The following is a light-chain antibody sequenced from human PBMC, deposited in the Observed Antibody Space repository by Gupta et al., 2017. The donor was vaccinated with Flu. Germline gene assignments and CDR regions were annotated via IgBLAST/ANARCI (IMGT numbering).Light chain of an antibody. Sequence: EIVLPQSAATLSLSPGDRATLSCRASQSVSSYLAWYQQKPGQAPRLLIYDASNRATGIPARFSGSGSGTDCTHTISSLEPEDFAVYYCQQRSNWPPALTFGGGTKVEIK. CDR2: DAS. V-gene: IGKV3-11*01. J-gene: IGKJ4*01. CDR1: QSVSSY. CDR3: QQRSNWPPALT.